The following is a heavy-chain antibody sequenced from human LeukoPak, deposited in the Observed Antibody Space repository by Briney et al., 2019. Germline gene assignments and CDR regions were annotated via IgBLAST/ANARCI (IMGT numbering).Heavy chain of an antibody. Sequence: GGSLRLSCAASGFTFSSYEMNWVRQAPGKGLEWVSYISSSGSTIYYADSVKGRFTIFRDNAKNSLYLQMNSLRAEDTAVYYCARGRTTVTRIGQPNDYWGQGTLVTVSS. J-gene: IGHJ4*02. CDR2: ISSSGSTI. V-gene: IGHV3-48*03. CDR3: ARGRTTVTRIGQPNDY. CDR1: GFTFSSYE. D-gene: IGHD4-17*01.